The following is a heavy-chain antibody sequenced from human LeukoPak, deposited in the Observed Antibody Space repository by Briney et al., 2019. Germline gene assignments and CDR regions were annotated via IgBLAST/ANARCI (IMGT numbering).Heavy chain of an antibody. V-gene: IGHV3-7*03. D-gene: IGHD3-3*01. CDR1: GFTFNIYW. CDR3: ARDQYDTWSRRGNFDS. Sequence: PGGSLRLSCAASGFTFNIYWMSWVRQAPGKGLEWVANIKEDGSVKYYVDSVKGRFTISRDNTKNSLYLQMNSLRVEDTAVFYCARDQYDTWSRRGNFDSWGQGTLVIVSS. J-gene: IGHJ4*02. CDR2: IKEDGSVK.